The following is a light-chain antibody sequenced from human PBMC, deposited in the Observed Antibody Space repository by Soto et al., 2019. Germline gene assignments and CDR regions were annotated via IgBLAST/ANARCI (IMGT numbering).Light chain of an antibody. CDR3: AAWDDSLSGFYV. CDR1: SSNIGSIY. CDR2: RNN. V-gene: IGLV1-47*01. J-gene: IGLJ1*01. Sequence: QSVLTQPPSASGTPGQRGTISCSGSSSNIGSIYVYWYQQLPGTAPKLLIDRNNQRPSGVPDRFSGYKSGTSASLAISGLRSEDVADYYCAAWDDSLSGFYVFGTGTKLTVL.